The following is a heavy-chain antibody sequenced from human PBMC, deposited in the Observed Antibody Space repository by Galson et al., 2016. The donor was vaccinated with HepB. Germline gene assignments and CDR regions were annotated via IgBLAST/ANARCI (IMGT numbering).Heavy chain of an antibody. CDR3: AKSLFRGARDF. Sequence: SLRLSCAGSGFTFGRFTMTWFRQAPGKGLEWVSAISGDRYYIYYADSVQGRFTISRDNARNILYLQMDDLRNEDTALYFCAKSLFRGARDFWGQGTLVTVSS. D-gene: IGHD3-10*01. CDR2: ISGDRYYI. J-gene: IGHJ4*02. CDR1: GFTFGRFT. V-gene: IGHV3-23*01.